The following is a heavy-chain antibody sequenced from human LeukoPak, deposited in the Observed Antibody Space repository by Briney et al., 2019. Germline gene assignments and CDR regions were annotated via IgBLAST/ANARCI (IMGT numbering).Heavy chain of an antibody. CDR1: GFTFSSYA. CDR2: ISYDGSNK. J-gene: IGHJ5*02. CDR3: PSSNWFDP. V-gene: IGHV3-30-3*01. Sequence: GRSLRLSCAASGFTFSSYAMHWVRQAPGKGLEWVAVISYDGSNKYYADSVKGRFTISRDNSKNTLYLQMNSLRAEDTAVCYCPSSNWFDPWGQGTLVTVSS.